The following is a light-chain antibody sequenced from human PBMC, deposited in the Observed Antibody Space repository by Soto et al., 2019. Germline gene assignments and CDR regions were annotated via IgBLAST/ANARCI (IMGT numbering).Light chain of an antibody. CDR1: QSVSSSY. CDR3: QQYGSSAT. CDR2: GAS. V-gene: IGKV3-20*01. J-gene: IGKJ1*01. Sequence: EIVLTQSPGTLSLSPGERATLSCRASQSVSSSYLAWYQQKPGQAPRLLIYGASSRATGIPDRFSGSGSGTDFTLTISRLEPEDFAVYYCQQYGSSATFAQGPKVAIK.